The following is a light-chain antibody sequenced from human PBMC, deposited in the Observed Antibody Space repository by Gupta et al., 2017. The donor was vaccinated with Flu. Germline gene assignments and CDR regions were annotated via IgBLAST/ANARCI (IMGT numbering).Light chain of an antibody. CDR3: QQRSSWPLS. V-gene: IGKV3-11*01. CDR1: QSVSFY. Sequence: EVVFTQSPATLSLSPGERATLSCMASQSVSFYLACFQQKPGQAPRLLIYDTSNRSTGVPARFSGSGSGTEFTLIISSLEPEDFAVYYCQQRSSWPLSFGHGTKVDIK. J-gene: IGKJ3*01. CDR2: DTS.